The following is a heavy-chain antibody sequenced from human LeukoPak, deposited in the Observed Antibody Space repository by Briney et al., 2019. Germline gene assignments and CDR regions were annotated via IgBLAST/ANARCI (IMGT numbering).Heavy chain of an antibody. Sequence: ASVKVSCTASGYTFTSYGISWVRQATGQGLEWMGGINPNSGGTNYAQKFQGRVTMTRDKSISTAYMELSRLRSDDTAVYYCARRDGVLRAFDIWGQGTMVTVSS. D-gene: IGHD3-10*01. V-gene: IGHV1-2*02. CDR1: GYTFTSYG. CDR3: ARRDGVLRAFDI. CDR2: INPNSGGT. J-gene: IGHJ3*02.